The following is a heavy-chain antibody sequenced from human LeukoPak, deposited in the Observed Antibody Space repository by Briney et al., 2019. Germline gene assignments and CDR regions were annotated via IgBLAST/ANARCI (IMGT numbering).Heavy chain of an antibody. CDR1: GFWLATSGGG. Sequence: SGPTLFHPTPALTLTFTFSGFWLATSGGGGAWIRQPPVKALEWITLKYWNDDKRYSPSLKSSLTITKHTSKNQVVLTMTNLDPVDTATYYCAQSKRLWFGELLSPNWFDPWGQGTLVTVPS. CDR2: KYWNDDK. CDR3: AQSKRLWFGELLSPNWFDP. J-gene: IGHJ5*02. D-gene: IGHD3-10*01. V-gene: IGHV2-5*01.